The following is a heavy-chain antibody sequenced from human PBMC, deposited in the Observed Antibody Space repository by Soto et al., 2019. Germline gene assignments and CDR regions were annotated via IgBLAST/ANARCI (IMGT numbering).Heavy chain of an antibody. Sequence: PSYTLDLSCAACRDCVKISLFALTRQPPGKGLEWIGYIYYSGSTNYNPSLKSRVTISVDTSKNQFSLKLSSVTAADTAVYYCARAPRGNYGYPSYFDYWGQGTLGTVSS. D-gene: IGHD3-10*01. CDR3: ARAPRGNYGYPSYFDY. J-gene: IGHJ4*02. CDR1: RDCVKISL. V-gene: IGHV4-59*02. CDR2: IYYSGST.